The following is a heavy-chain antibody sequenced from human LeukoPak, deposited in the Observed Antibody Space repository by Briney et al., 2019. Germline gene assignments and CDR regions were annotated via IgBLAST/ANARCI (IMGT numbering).Heavy chain of an antibody. V-gene: IGHV3-7*05. Sequence: GGTLRLSCTASAITFSNSWMSWVRQAPGKGLEWVANINQDGSEKYYLDSVKGRFTISRDNAKNSLYLQMNSLRAEDTAVYFCARVSILNLGELSEAFDIWGQGTMVTVSS. CDR2: INQDGSEK. J-gene: IGHJ3*02. CDR1: AITFSNSW. CDR3: ARVSILNLGELSEAFDI. D-gene: IGHD3-16*02.